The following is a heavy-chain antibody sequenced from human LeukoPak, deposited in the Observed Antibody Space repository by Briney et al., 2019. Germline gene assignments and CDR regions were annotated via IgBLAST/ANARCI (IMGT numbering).Heavy chain of an antibody. CDR1: GGSFSGYY. CDR2: INHSGST. D-gene: IGHD4-23*01. V-gene: IGHV4-34*01. Sequence: SETLSLTCAVYGGSFSGYYWSWIRQPPGKGLEWIGEINHSGSTNYNPSLKSRVTISVDTSKNQFSLKLSSVTAADTAVYYCARGPGTTVVAVVYYYYGMDVWGQGTTVTVSS. J-gene: IGHJ6*02. CDR3: ARGPGTTVVAVVYYYYGMDV.